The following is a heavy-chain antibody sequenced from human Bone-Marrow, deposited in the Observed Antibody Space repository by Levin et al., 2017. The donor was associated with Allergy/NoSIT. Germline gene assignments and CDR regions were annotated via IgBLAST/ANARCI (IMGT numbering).Heavy chain of an antibody. J-gene: IGHJ6*02. Sequence: PSETLSLTCAVSGGSISSSNWWSWVRQPPGKGLEWIGEIYHSGSTNYNPSLKSRVTISVDKSKNQFSLKLSSVTAADTAVYYCASGERDWWSATVTKNYYGMDVWGQGTTVTVSS. CDR3: ASGERDWWSATVTKNYYGMDV. CDR1: GGSISSSNW. D-gene: IGHD4-17*01. V-gene: IGHV4-4*02. CDR2: IYHSGST.